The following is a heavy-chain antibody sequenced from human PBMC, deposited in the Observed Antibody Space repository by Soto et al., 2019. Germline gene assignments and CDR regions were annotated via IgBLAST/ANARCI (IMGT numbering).Heavy chain of an antibody. D-gene: IGHD1-26*01. CDR3: AGGRAGAPFDP. CDR2: TYYRSKWYN. CDR1: GDSVSSDSAA. Sequence: QVQLQQSGPRLVKPSQTLSLTCAISGDSVSSDSAAWNWIRQSPSGGLEWLGRTYYRSKWYNEYALSVKSRITITPDTSKNQFSLQLYSVTPEDTAVYYCAGGRAGAPFDPWGQGTLVTVSS. J-gene: IGHJ5*02. V-gene: IGHV6-1*01.